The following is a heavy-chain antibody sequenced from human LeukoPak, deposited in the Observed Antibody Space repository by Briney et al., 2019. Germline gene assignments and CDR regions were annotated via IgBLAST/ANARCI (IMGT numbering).Heavy chain of an antibody. D-gene: IGHD3-22*01. CDR2: ISGSATLT. CDR3: AKRQVYDSAGFYDS. CDR1: GFPFSGNA. J-gene: IGHJ4*02. V-gene: IGHV3-23*01. Sequence: GGSLRLSCEASGFPFSGNAMSWVRQAPGKGLQWVASISGSATLTFYADSVKGRFTISRDNSKNMVYLQMNSLRADDTAVYFCAKRQVYDSAGFYDSWGQGTLVTVSS.